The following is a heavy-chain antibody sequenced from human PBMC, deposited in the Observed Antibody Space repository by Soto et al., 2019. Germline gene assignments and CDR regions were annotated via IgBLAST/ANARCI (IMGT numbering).Heavy chain of an antibody. Sequence: ASVKVSWKTSGYTFTNYYMHWVRQAPGQGLEWMGIIKCSGGETTYAQKFLGSVTMTTDTSTSTVYMELRSLRSDDTAVYYCARGGYYDSSGYYYGGVDIWGQGTRVTVPS. J-gene: IGHJ3*02. V-gene: IGHV1-46*01. CDR3: ARGGYYDSSGYYYGGVDI. D-gene: IGHD3-22*01. CDR1: GYTFTNYY. CDR2: IKCSGGET.